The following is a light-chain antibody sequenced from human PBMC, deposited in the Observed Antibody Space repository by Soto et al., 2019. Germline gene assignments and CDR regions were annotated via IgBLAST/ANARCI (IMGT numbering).Light chain of an antibody. CDR1: QSVNSY. Sequence: EIVLTQAPATLSLAPGERATVSCSARQSVNSYLAWYQHKPGQAPRLLIYDASNRATGIPARFSVSGSGTDFTLSISSLEPEDFAVYYCQQRSNWPPWTFGQGTKLEI. CDR3: QQRSNWPPWT. J-gene: IGKJ2*02. CDR2: DAS. V-gene: IGKV3-11*01.